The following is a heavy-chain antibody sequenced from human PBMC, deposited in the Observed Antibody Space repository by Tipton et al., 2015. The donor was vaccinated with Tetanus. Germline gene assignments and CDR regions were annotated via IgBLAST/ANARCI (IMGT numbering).Heavy chain of an antibody. J-gene: IGHJ6*02. D-gene: IGHD1-1*01. V-gene: IGHV4-34*01. CDR2: INHSGST. CDR1: GASFSDYY. CDR3: VTVNFPNSYHYGMDV. Sequence: TLSLTCAVYGASFSDYYWSWIRQAPGKGLEWIGEINHSGSTNHNPSLKSRVTLSVDTSKNQFSLKLNSVTAADTAMYYCVTVNFPNSYHYGMDVWGQGTTVTVSS.